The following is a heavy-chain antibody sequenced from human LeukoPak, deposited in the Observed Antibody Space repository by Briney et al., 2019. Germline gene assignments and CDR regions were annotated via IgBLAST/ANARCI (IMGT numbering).Heavy chain of an antibody. Sequence: GGSLRLSCAASGFTFSSYWMNWVRQAPGKGLEWVAIIKQDGSVTKCLDSVKGRFTISRDNARNSLYLQVNSLRAEDTAVYYCARGGGRYLGDAFDIWGQGTMVTVSS. CDR3: ARGGGRYLGDAFDI. J-gene: IGHJ3*02. V-gene: IGHV3-7*01. CDR2: IKQDGSVT. CDR1: GFTFSSYW. D-gene: IGHD1-26*01.